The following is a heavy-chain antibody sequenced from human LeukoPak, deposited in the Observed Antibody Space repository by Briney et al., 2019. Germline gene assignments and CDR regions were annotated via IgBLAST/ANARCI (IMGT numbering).Heavy chain of an antibody. Sequence: PSETLSLTCTVSGGSINSRSYYWGWIRQPPGKGLEWIGSIYYSGSTYYNPSLKSRVTMSLDTSKNQFSLKLSSVTAADTAVYYCARPRNDYDTSVYGDWGQGTLVTVSS. CDR2: IYYSGST. CDR1: GGSINSRSYY. V-gene: IGHV4-39*07. D-gene: IGHD3-22*01. CDR3: ARPRNDYDTSVYGD. J-gene: IGHJ4*02.